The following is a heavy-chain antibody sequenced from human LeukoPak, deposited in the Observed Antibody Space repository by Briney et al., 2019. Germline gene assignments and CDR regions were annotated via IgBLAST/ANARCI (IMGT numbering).Heavy chain of an antibody. V-gene: IGHV4-39*01. Sequence: PSETLSLTCTVSGGSISSSSYYWGWIRQPPGKGLERIGSIYYSGSTYYNPSLKSRVTISVDTSKNQFSLKLSSVTAADTAVYYCARPRGYSYGYVDYWGQGTLVTVSS. CDR3: ARPRGYSYGYVDY. CDR1: GGSISSSSYY. D-gene: IGHD5-18*01. CDR2: IYYSGST. J-gene: IGHJ4*02.